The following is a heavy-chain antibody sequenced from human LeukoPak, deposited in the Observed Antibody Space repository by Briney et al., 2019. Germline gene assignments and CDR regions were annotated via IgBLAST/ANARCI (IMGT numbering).Heavy chain of an antibody. J-gene: IGHJ6*03. V-gene: IGHV3-30*02. CDR3: AKSGGLEGYNPGYMDV. D-gene: IGHD5-24*01. CDR2: IRYDGSNK. Sequence: GGSLRLSCAASGFTFSRYGMHWVRQAPGKGRGWVAFIRYDGSNKYYTDSVKGRFTISRDNSKNTLYLQMNSLRAEDTAVYYCAKSGGLEGYNPGYMDVWGKGSTVTVSS. CDR1: GFTFSRYG.